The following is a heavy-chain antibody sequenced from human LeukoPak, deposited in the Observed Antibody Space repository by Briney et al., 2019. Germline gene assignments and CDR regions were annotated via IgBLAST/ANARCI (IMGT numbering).Heavy chain of an antibody. CDR2: IIPILGIA. V-gene: IGHV1-69*04. J-gene: IGHJ4*02. CDR3: ARGESGWYFY. CDR1: GGTFSSYA. D-gene: IGHD6-19*01. Sequence: SVKVSCKASGGTFSSYAISWVRQAPGQGLEWMGRIIPILGIANYAQKFQGRVTITADKSTSTAYMELSSLRSEDTAVYYYARGESGWYFYWGQGTLVTVSS.